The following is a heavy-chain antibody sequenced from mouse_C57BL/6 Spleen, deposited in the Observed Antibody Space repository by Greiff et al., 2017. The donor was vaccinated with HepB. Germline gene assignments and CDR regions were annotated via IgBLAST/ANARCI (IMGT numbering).Heavy chain of an antibody. CDR3: ARGDDGYYGYFDV. CDR2: INPSNGGT. J-gene: IGHJ1*03. Sequence: QVQLKQSGTELVKPGASVKLSCKASGYTFTSYWMHWVKQRPGQGLEWIGNINPSNGGTNYNEKFKSKATLTVDKSSSTAYMQLSSLTSEDSAVYYCARGDDGYYGYFDVWGTGTTVTVSS. CDR1: GYTFTSYW. V-gene: IGHV1-53*01. D-gene: IGHD2-3*01.